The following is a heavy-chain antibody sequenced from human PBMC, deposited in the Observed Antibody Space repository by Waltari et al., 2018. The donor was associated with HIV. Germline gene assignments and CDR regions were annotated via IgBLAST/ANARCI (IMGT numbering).Heavy chain of an antibody. CDR3: ARDERRCNSGDCYPSDY. CDR1: GFTFRGYA. Sequence: EVHLVESGGGLVKPGESLRLSCAASGFTFRGYAMKWVRQAPGKGLEWMSAIRRISSYIYYADAVKGRFTVPSDNAKNSVYLQINILRVEDTALYYCARDERRCNSGDCYPSDYCGQGTLVTVSS. V-gene: IGHV3-21*01. J-gene: IGHJ4*02. CDR2: IRRISSYI. D-gene: IGHD2-21*02.